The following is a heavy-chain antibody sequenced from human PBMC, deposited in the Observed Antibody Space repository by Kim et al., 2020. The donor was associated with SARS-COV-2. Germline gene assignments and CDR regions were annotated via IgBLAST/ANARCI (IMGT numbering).Heavy chain of an antibody. CDR2: P. J-gene: IGHJ4*02. D-gene: IGHD3-9*01. CDR3: ARDILTGPNDY. Sequence: PTYAQGFTGRFVFSLDTSVSTAYLQISSLKAEDTAVYYCARDILTGPNDYWGQGTLVTVSS. V-gene: IGHV7-4-1*02.